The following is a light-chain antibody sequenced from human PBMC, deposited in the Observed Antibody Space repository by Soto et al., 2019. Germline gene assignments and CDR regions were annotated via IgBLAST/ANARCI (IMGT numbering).Light chain of an antibody. CDR1: QSVSNNY. Sequence: EIVLTQSPATLSLSPVERATLSCRSSQSVSNNYLAWYQQKPGQAPRLLIYGASTRATGIPARFSGSGSGTDFTLTISSLEPEDFAVYYCHQRKSWPRTFGQGTKVDIK. V-gene: IGKV3-11*01. CDR3: HQRKSWPRT. CDR2: GAS. J-gene: IGKJ1*01.